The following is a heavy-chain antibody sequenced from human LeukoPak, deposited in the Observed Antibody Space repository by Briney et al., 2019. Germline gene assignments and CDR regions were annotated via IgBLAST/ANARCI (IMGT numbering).Heavy chain of an antibody. CDR1: GFTVSSNY. V-gene: IGHV3-66*02. J-gene: IGHJ4*02. CDR2: IYSGGST. CDR3: ARDQTLYFDG. D-gene: IGHD2-2*01. Sequence: GGSLRLSCAASGFTVSSNYMSWVRQAPGKGLAWVSVIYSGGSTYYADSVKGRFTISRANSKNTLYLHMNSLRAEDTAVYYCARDQTLYFDGWRQGTMVTDSS.